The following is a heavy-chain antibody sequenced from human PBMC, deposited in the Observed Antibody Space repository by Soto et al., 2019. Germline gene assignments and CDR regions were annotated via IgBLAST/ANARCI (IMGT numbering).Heavy chain of an antibody. CDR2: INPGNGDT. CDR1: GYSFTKYG. CDR3: ARTDCSSTSCYNYYYYGMDV. J-gene: IGHJ6*02. D-gene: IGHD2-2*01. Sequence: SVKVSCKTSGYSFTKYGLHWVRQAPGQRLEWMGWINPGNGDTKYSQKFQGRVTITRDTSATTAYMELSSLRSEDSAVFYCARTDCSSTSCYNYYYYGMDVWGQGTTVTVSS. V-gene: IGHV1-3*01.